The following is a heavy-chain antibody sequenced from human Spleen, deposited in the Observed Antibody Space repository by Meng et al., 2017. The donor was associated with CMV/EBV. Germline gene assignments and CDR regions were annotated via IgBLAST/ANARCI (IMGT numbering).Heavy chain of an antibody. CDR2: ITYSGST. V-gene: IGHV4-61*01. D-gene: IGHD7-27*01. CDR3: ARNGDAYSFDI. J-gene: IGHJ3*02. Sequence: SETLSLTCTVSGGSVSSGSYYWSWIRQPPGEGLEWIGYITYSGSTNYNPSLKSRVTISLDTSKNQFSLKLSSVTATDTAVYYCARNGDAYSFDIWGQGTMVTVSS. CDR1: GGSVSSGSYY.